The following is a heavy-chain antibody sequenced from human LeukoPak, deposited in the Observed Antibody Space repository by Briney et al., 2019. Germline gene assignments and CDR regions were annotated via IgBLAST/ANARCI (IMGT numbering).Heavy chain of an antibody. J-gene: IGHJ5*02. CDR3: ARKKGYGWFDP. D-gene: IGHD4-17*01. Sequence: SETLSLTCTVSGGSISSYYWSWIRQPPGKGLEWIGYIYYSGSTNYNPSLKSRVTISVDTSKNQFSLKLSAVTAADTAVYYCARKKGYGWFDPWGQGTLVTVSS. V-gene: IGHV4-59*01. CDR2: IYYSGST. CDR1: GGSISSYY.